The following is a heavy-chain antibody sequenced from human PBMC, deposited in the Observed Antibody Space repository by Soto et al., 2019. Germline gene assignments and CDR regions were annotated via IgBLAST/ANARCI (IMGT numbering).Heavy chain of an antibody. J-gene: IGHJ5*02. V-gene: IGHV4-31*03. CDR3: AREIMGYSWFDP. Sequence: SETLSLTCTVSGGSISSGGYYWTWIRQHPGKGLEWIGYIYYSGSTYYNPSLESRLTISVDTSKNKFSLKLTSVTAADTAVYYCAREIMGYSWFDPWGQGTLVTVSS. D-gene: IGHD4-4*01. CDR1: GGSISSGGYY. CDR2: IYYSGST.